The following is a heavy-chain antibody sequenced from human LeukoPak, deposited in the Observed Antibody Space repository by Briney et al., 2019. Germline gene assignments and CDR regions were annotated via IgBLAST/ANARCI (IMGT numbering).Heavy chain of an antibody. J-gene: IGHJ6*04. CDR3: APPDYGSGRRNYYGMDV. CDR2: ISSSGSTI. CDR1: GFTFSSYE. Sequence: GGSLRLSCAASGFTFSSYEMNWVRQAPGKGLEWVSYISSSGSTIYYADSVKGRFTISRDNAKNSLYLQMNSLRAEDTAVYYSAPPDYGSGRRNYYGMDVWGKGTTVTVSS. D-gene: IGHD3-10*01. V-gene: IGHV3-48*03.